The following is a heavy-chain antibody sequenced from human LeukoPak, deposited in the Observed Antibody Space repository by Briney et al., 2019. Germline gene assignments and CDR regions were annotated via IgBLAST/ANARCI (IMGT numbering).Heavy chain of an antibody. J-gene: IGHJ3*02. CDR1: GFTFSSYE. Sequence: PGGSLRLSCAASGFTFSSYEMNWVRQAPGKGLEWVSYIGSSDSTIYYADSVKGRFTISRDNAKNTLYLQMNSLRAEDTAVYYCARDPPYNSAWYDAFDIWGQGTMVTVSS. D-gene: IGHD6-19*01. CDR3: ARDPPYNSAWYDAFDI. CDR2: IGSSDSTI. V-gene: IGHV3-48*03.